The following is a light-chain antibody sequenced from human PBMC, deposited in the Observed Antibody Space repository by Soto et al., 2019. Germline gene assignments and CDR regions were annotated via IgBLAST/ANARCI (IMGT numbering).Light chain of an antibody. Sequence: EIVMTQSPATVSVSPGEGVTLSCRASQSVSSNLAWYQQKPGQAPRLLIYDASTRATGIPARFSGSGSGTEFTVTISTLQSEDFAVYYCQQYNNWPPLTFGPGTKVDIK. J-gene: IGKJ3*01. V-gene: IGKV3D-15*01. CDR3: QQYNNWPPLT. CDR1: QSVSSN. CDR2: DAS.